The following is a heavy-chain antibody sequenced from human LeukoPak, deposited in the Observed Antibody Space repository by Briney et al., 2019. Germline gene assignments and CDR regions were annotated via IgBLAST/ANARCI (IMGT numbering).Heavy chain of an antibody. CDR3: AKREEYYYYYMDV. Sequence: GGSLRLSCAASGFTFSSYAMSWVRQAPGKGLEWVSAISGSGGSTYYADSVKGRFTISRDNSKNTQYLQMNSLRAEDTAVYYCAKREEYYYYYMDVWGKGTTVTVSS. CDR2: ISGSGGST. J-gene: IGHJ6*03. CDR1: GFTFSSYA. V-gene: IGHV3-23*01.